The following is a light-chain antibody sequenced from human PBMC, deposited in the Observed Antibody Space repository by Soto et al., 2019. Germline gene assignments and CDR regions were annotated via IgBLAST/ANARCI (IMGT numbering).Light chain of an antibody. J-gene: IGLJ2*01. V-gene: IGLV2-11*01. CDR3: CSSAGSSTVI. CDR1: SSDVGTYKY. CDR2: DVS. Sequence: QSALTQPAPVSGSPGQSITISCTGTSSDVGTYKYVSWYQQHPGKAPKLIIYDVSKWPSGVPDRFSGSKSGNTASLTISGLQAEDEADYYCCSSAGSSTVIFGGGTKLTVL.